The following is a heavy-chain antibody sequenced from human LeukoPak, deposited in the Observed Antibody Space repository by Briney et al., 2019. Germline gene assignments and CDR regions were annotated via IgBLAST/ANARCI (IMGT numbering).Heavy chain of an antibody. CDR2: IYYSGST. CDR3: ASLDTAMVKVDS. J-gene: IGHJ4*02. D-gene: IGHD5-18*01. CDR1: GASFSSGGYY. Sequence: SETLSLTCTVSGASFSSGGYYWSWIRQHPGKGLEWIGYIYYSGSTYYNPSLKSRVTISADTSRNQFSLKLTSVTAADTAVYYCASLDTAMVKVDSWGQGTLVTVSS. V-gene: IGHV4-31*03.